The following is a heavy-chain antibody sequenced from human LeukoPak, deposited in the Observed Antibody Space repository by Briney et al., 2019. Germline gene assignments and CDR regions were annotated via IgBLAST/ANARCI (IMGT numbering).Heavy chain of an antibody. V-gene: IGHV3-30*04. J-gene: IGHJ4*02. CDR2: ISYDGSNK. D-gene: IGHD6-19*01. CDR3: AGDSSGWYPTYYFDY. CDR1: GFTFSSYA. Sequence: PGGSLRLSCAASGFTFSSYAMHWVRQAPGKGLEWVAVISYDGSNKYYADSVKGRFTISRDNSKNTLYLQMNNLRAEDTAVYYCAGDSSGWYPTYYFDYWGQGTLVTVSS.